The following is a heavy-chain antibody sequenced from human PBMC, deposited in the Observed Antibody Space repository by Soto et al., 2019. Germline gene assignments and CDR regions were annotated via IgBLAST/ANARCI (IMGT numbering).Heavy chain of an antibody. Sequence: QVQLQESGPGLVKPSQTLSLTCTVSGGSISSGGYYWSWIRQHPGKGLEWIGYIYYSGSTYYNPSLKRLVTIAVDTSKNQFLLKLSAVTAAETAVYYCGRIPTVTYYYGMDVWGQGTTVTVSS. J-gene: IGHJ6*02. CDR2: IYYSGST. CDR1: GGSISSGGYY. D-gene: IGHD4-4*01. V-gene: IGHV4-31*01. CDR3: GRIPTVTYYYGMDV.